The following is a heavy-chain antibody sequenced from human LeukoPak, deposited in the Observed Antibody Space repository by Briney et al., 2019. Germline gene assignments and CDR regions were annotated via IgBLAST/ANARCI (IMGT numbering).Heavy chain of an antibody. V-gene: IGHV4-34*01. CDR2: INHSGST. Sequence: SETLSLTCAVYGGSFSGYYWSWIRQPPGKGLEWIGEINHSGSTNYNPSLKSRVTISVDTSKNQFFLKLSSVTAADTAVYYCARTKYDFWSGYQYYFDYWGQGTLVTVSS. D-gene: IGHD3-3*01. CDR3: ARTKYDFWSGYQYYFDY. J-gene: IGHJ4*02. CDR1: GGSFSGYY.